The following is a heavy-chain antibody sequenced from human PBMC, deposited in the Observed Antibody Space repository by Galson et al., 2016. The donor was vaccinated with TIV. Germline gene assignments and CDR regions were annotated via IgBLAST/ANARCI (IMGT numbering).Heavy chain of an antibody. J-gene: IGHJ6*02. D-gene: IGHD7-27*01. CDR2: IYPGDSDT. CDR3: ARRGREETNGGGLDV. CDR1: GYSFTGSW. Sequence: QSGAEVTKPGESLEISCKGSGYSFTGSWIDWVRQVPGKGLEWMGVIYPGDSDTKYSPAFHGHVTISVDTSISTAFLEWSSLKASDTAIYYCARRGREETNGGGLDVWGQGTTVTVSS. V-gene: IGHV5-51*01.